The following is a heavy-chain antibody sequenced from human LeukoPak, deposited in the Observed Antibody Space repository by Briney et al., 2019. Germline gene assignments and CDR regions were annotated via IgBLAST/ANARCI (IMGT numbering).Heavy chain of an antibody. CDR2: IYGGGSK. CDR1: GFTVTNNY. J-gene: IGHJ4*02. CDR3: ARDTPPLPMTAVTPTDY. Sequence: GGSLRLSCAASGFTVTNNYMSSVRQAPGKGLEWVSVIYGGGSKYYADSVKGRFTISRDNSKNTVYLKMNSLRGEDTAVYYCARDTPPLPMTAVTPTDYWGQGTLVTVSS. V-gene: IGHV3-66*01. D-gene: IGHD4-17*01.